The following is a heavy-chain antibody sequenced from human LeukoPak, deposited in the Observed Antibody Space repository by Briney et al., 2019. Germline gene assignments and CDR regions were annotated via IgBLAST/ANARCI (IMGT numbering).Heavy chain of an antibody. V-gene: IGHV3-30*18. CDR2: ISYDGSNK. CDR1: GFTFSSYG. CDR3: AKDLVGALDY. J-gene: IGHJ4*02. D-gene: IGHD1-26*01. Sequence: GGSLRLSCAASGFTFSSYGMHWVRQAPGKGLEWVAVISYDGSNKYYADSVEGRFTISRDNSKNTLYLQMNSLRAEDTAVYYCAKDLVGALDYWGQGTLVTVSS.